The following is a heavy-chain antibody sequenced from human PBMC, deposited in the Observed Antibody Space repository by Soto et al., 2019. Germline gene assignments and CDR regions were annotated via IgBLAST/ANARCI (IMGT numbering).Heavy chain of an antibody. V-gene: IGHV4-4*02. J-gene: IGHJ4*02. CDR3: ARCFGGYAIDQ. Sequence: QMQLQESGPGLVKPSETLSLTCAVSSASIISEQRWSWVRQPPGKGLEWIGQIHHSGSTNNNPSLRSRDTLSADKAKNQISLNLQSVSAADTAVDYGARCFGGYAIDQWGQGTLVIVSS. CDR1: SASIISEQR. CDR2: IHHSGST. D-gene: IGHD6-19*01.